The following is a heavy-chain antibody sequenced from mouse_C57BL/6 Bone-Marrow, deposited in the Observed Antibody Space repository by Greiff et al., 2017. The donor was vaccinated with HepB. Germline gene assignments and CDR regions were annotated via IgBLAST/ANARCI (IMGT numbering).Heavy chain of an antibody. V-gene: IGHV6-3*01. CDR1: GFTFSNYW. CDR3: TCGYYVNYAMDY. Sequence: EVKLMESGGGLVQPGGSMKLSCVASGFTFSNYWMNWVRQSPEKGLEWVAQIRLKSDNYATHYAESVKGRFTISRDDSKSSVYLQMNNLRAEDTGIYYCTCGYYVNYAMDYWGQGTSVTVSS. CDR2: IRLKSDNYAT. D-gene: IGHD2-3*01. J-gene: IGHJ4*01.